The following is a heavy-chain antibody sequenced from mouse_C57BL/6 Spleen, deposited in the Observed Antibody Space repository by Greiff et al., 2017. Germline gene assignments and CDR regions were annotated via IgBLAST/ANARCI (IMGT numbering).Heavy chain of an antibody. J-gene: IGHJ2*01. CDR1: GYTFTSYW. V-gene: IGHV1-55*01. CDR3: ARFGDDYDGNYFDY. D-gene: IGHD2-4*01. CDR2: IYPGSGST. Sequence: QVQLQQPGAELVKPGASVKMSCKASGYTFTSYWITWVKQRPGQGLEWIGDIYPGSGSTNYNEKFKSKATLTVDTSSSTAYIQLSSLTSEDSAVYYCARFGDDYDGNYFDYWGQGTTLTVSS.